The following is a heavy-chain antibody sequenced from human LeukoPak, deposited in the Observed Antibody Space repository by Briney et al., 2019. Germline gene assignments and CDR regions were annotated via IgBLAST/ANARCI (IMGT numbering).Heavy chain of an antibody. Sequence: PSETLSLTCAVYGGSFSGYYWSWIRQPPGKGLEWIGEINHSGSTNYNPSLKSRVTISVDTSKNQSSLKLSSVTAADTAVYYCARLGSPGEDYWGQGTLVTVSS. J-gene: IGHJ4*02. V-gene: IGHV4-34*01. D-gene: IGHD3-10*01. CDR1: GGSFSGYY. CDR3: ARLGSPGEDY. CDR2: INHSGST.